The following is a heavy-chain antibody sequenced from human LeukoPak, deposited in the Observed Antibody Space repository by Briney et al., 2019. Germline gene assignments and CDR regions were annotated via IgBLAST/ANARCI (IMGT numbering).Heavy chain of an antibody. CDR1: GYTFTSYA. CDR2: INAGNGNT. CDR3: ARGDSIAAAGRY. J-gene: IGHJ4*02. Sequence: ASVKVSCKASGYTFTSYAMHWVRQAPGQRLEWMGWINAGNGNTKYSQKFQGRVTITADESTSTAYMELSSLRAEDTAVYYCARGDSIAAAGRYWGQGTLVTVSS. V-gene: IGHV1-3*01. D-gene: IGHD6-13*01.